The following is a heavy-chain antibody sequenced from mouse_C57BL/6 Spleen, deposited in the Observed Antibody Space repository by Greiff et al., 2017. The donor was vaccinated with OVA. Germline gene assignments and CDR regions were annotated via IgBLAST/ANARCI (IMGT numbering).Heavy chain of an antibody. V-gene: IGHV14-4*01. Sequence: VQLKQSGAELVRPGASVKLSCTASGFNITDDYMHWVKQRPEQGLEWIGWIDPENGDTESDSQFPGKATITADTSSNTAYLQLSSLTSEDTAVYYCTASIYYGYDGYFDYWGQGTTLTVSS. CDR3: TASIYYGYDGYFDY. D-gene: IGHD2-2*01. CDR1: GFNITDDY. CDR2: IDPENGDT. J-gene: IGHJ2*01.